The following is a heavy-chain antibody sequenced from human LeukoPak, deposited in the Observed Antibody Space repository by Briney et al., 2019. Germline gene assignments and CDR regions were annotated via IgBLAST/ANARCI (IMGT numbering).Heavy chain of an antibody. CDR1: GYILTTHA. Sequence: ASVKVSCKASGYILTTHAMHWVRQTPGQRLEWMGWINTGNGNTRYSQKFQGRVTITRDTSASTAYMELSSLRSEDTAVYYCARLKAVQDYYGMDVWGQGTTVTVSS. J-gene: IGHJ6*02. CDR3: ARLKAVQDYYGMDV. V-gene: IGHV1-3*04. CDR2: INTGNGNT.